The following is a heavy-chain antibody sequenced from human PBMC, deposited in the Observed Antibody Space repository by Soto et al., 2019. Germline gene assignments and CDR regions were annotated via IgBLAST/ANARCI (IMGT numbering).Heavy chain of an antibody. V-gene: IGHV1-18*01. D-gene: IGHD3-10*01. J-gene: IGHJ5*02. CDR3: AREGNLDTMVRGVIISGWFDP. CDR1: GYTFTSYG. Sequence: ASVKVSCKASGYTFTSYGISWVRQAPGQGLEWMGWISAYNGNTNYAQKLQGRVTMTTDTSTGKAYMELRSLRSDDTAVYYCAREGNLDTMVRGVIISGWFDPWGQGTLVTVSS. CDR2: ISAYNGNT.